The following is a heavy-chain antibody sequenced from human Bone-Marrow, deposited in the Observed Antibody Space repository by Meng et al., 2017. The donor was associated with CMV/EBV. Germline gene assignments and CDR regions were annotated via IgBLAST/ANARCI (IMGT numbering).Heavy chain of an antibody. J-gene: IGHJ5*02. CDR2: ISYDGSNK. CDR1: GFTFNNYA. V-gene: IGHV3-30*04. Sequence: GGSLRLSCAASGFTFNNYAMHWVRQAPGKGLEWVAVISYDGSNKYYADSVKGRFTISRYNSKNTLYLQMNSLRAEDTAVYYCARAYNVPGWFDPWGQGTPVTVSS. D-gene: IGHD1-14*01. CDR3: ARAYNVPGWFDP.